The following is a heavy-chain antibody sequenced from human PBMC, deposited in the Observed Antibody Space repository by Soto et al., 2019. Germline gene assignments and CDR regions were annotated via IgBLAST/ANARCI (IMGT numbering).Heavy chain of an antibody. CDR2: IYSGGST. Sequence: HPGGSLRLSCAASGFTVSSNYMSWVRQAPGKGLEWVSVIYSGGSTYYADSVKGRFTISRDNSKNTLYLQMNSLRAEDTAVYYCARDLYYYYGMDVWGQGTTVTVSS. CDR1: GFTVSSNY. V-gene: IGHV3-53*01. CDR3: ARDLYYYYGMDV. J-gene: IGHJ6*02.